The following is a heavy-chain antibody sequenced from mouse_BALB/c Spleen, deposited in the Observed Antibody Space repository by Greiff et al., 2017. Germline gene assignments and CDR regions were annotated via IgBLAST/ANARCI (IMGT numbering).Heavy chain of an antibody. Sequence: EVKLVESGGGLVQPGGSRKLSCAASGFTFSSFGMHWVRQAPEKGLEWVAYISSGSSTIYYADTVKGRFTISRDNPKNTLFLQMTSLRSEDTAMYYCARRGDYYGNYDAMDYWGQGTSVTVSS. CDR2: ISSGSSTI. V-gene: IGHV5-17*02. J-gene: IGHJ4*01. CDR1: GFTFSSFG. CDR3: ARRGDYYGNYDAMDY. D-gene: IGHD2-1*01.